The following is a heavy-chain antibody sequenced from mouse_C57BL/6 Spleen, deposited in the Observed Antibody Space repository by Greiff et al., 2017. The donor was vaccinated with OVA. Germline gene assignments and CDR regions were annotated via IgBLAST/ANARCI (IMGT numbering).Heavy chain of an antibody. CDR1: GFTFSDYG. D-gene: IGHD1-1*01. CDR2: ISSGSSTN. J-gene: IGHJ2*01. Sequence: EVKLMESGGGLVKPGGSLKLSCAASGFTFSDYGMHWVRQAPEKGLEWVAYISSGSSTNYYADTVKGRFTISRDNAKNTLFLQMTSLRSEDTAMYYCARGSYFDYWGQGTTLTVSS. V-gene: IGHV5-17*01. CDR3: ARGSYFDY.